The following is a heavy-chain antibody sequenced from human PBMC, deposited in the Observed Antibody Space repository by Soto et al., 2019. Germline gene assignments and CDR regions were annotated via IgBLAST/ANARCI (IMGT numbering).Heavy chain of an antibody. D-gene: IGHD3-22*01. J-gene: IGHJ4*02. CDR2: ISPSGGNT. Sequence: GASVKVSCKASGYTFTSYAMHWVRQAPGQRLEWMGIISPSGGNTSYTQRFQGRVTMTRDTSTSTAYMELSSLRSEDTAVYYCASRLYSSGHYGFLDHWGQGTLVTVS. V-gene: IGHV1-46*03. CDR3: ASRLYSSGHYGFLDH. CDR1: GYTFTSYA.